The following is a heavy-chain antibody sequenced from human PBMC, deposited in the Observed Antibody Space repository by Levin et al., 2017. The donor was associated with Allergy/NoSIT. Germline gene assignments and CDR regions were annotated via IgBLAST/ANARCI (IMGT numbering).Heavy chain of an antibody. D-gene: IGHD6-13*01. CDR1: SGSFSSSGYY. CDR2: IYYSGNT. V-gene: IGHV4-39*01. Sequence: SETLSLTCTVSSGSFSSSGYYWGWIRQPPGEGLEWIGSIYYSGNTYYNPSLKSRVTISVDTSKNQFSLKLSSVTAADTAMYYCTRHGPGQQRSLGWFDPWGQGTLVTVSS. J-gene: IGHJ5*02. CDR3: TRHGPGQQRSLGWFDP.